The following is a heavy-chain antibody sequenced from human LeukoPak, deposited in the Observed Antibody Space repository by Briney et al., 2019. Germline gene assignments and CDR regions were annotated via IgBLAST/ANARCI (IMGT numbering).Heavy chain of an antibody. CDR1: GFTFSSTS. V-gene: IGHV3-23*01. CDR2: TVGGGDGT. J-gene: IGHJ4*02. CDR3: AKGRTVVTAMAR. D-gene: IGHD5-18*01. Sequence: GGSLRLSCAASGFTFSSTSMSWVRQAPGKGLEWVAVTVGGGDGTYYADSVKGRFTISRDNSNNTLYLQMNSLRAEDTAVYYCAKGRTVVTAMARWGQGTLVTVSS.